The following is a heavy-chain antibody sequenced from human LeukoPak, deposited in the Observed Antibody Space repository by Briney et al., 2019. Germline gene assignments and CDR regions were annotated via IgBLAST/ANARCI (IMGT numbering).Heavy chain of an antibody. J-gene: IGHJ6*02. D-gene: IGHD2-2*01. CDR1: GSTFSSYA. CDR3: AKDPDIVVVPAAPYGMDV. CDR2: ISGSGGST. V-gene: IGHV3-23*01. Sequence: PGGSLRLSCAASGSTFSSYAMSWVRQAPGKGLEWVSAISGSGGSTYYADSVKGRFTISRDNSKNTLYLQMNSLRAEDTAVYYCAKDPDIVVVPAAPYGMDVWGQGTTVTVSS.